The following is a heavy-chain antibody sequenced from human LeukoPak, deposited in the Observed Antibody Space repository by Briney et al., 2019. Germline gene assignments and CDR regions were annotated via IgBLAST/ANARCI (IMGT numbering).Heavy chain of an antibody. CDR2: IYHIGNA. V-gene: IGHV4-38-2*01. CDR3: ARATDPSALFAI. J-gene: IGHJ3*02. Sequence: SETLSLTCAVSGSPISSAYQWGCIRQPPGKGLDWIFNIYHIGNADYNPSLKSRVTVSLDTSKNHFSLKLTYVTAADTTIYYCARATDPSALFAIWGQGTMITVSS. CDR1: GSPISSAYQ.